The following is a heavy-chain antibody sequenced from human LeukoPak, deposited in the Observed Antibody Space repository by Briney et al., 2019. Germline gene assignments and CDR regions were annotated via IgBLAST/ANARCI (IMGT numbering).Heavy chain of an antibody. V-gene: IGHV4-30-2*01. J-gene: IGHJ5*02. CDR1: GGSISSGGYS. D-gene: IGHD6-6*01. Sequence: SETLSLTCAVSGGSISSGGYSWSWIRQPPGKGLEWIGYIYHSGSTYYNPSLKSRVTISVDRSKNQFSLKLSSVAAADTAVYYCARGGSSVWFDPWGQGTLVTVSS. CDR3: ARGGSSVWFDP. CDR2: IYHSGST.